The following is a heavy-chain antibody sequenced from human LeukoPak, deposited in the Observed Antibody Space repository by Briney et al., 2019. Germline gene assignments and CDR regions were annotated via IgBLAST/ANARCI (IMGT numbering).Heavy chain of an antibody. D-gene: IGHD2-21*02. Sequence: SETLSLTCAVYGGSFSGYYWSWIRQPPGKGLEWIGEINHSGGTNYNPSLKSRVTISVDTSKNQFSLKLSSVTAADTAVYYCARSIVVVTAIQPFDYWGQGTLVTVSS. V-gene: IGHV4-34*01. CDR2: INHSGGT. CDR1: GGSFSGYY. J-gene: IGHJ4*02. CDR3: ARSIVVVTAIQPFDY.